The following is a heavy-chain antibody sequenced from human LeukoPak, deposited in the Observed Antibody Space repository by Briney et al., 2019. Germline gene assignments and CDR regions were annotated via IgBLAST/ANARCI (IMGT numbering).Heavy chain of an antibody. CDR1: GGTFSSYA. D-gene: IGHD3-22*01. Sequence: GASVKVSCKASGGTFSSYAISWVRQAPGQGLEWMGGIIPIFGTANYAQKFQGRVTITADESTSTAYMELKSLRSDDTAVYYCARDLPDLTYYYDSSGLDYWGQGTLVTVSS. V-gene: IGHV1-69*13. J-gene: IGHJ4*02. CDR2: IIPIFGTA. CDR3: ARDLPDLTYYYDSSGLDY.